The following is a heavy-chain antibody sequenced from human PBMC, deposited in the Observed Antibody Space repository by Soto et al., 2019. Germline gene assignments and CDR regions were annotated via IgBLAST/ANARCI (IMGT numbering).Heavy chain of an antibody. J-gene: IGHJ4*02. CDR2: IYYSGST. Sequence: PSETLSLTCTVSGGSISSGGYYWSWIRQHPGKGLEWIGYIYYSGSTYYNPSLKSRVTISVDTSKNQFSLKLSSVTAADTAVYYCARAKYCYDSSGYYPDYWGQGTLVTVSS. V-gene: IGHV4-31*03. D-gene: IGHD3-22*01. CDR1: GGSISSGGYY. CDR3: ARAKYCYDSSGYYPDY.